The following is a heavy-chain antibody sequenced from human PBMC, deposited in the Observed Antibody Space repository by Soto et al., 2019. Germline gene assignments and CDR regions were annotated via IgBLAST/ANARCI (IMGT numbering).Heavy chain of an antibody. Sequence: ASVKVSCKASGGTFNKYAISWVRQAPGQGLEWMGGIIPIFGTANYAQKFQGRVTITADESTSTAYMELRSLRSEDTAVYYCARGVHYDSSGYYYFYWGQGTLVTVSS. CDR2: IIPIFGTA. D-gene: IGHD3-22*01. J-gene: IGHJ4*02. V-gene: IGHV1-69*13. CDR1: GGTFNKYA. CDR3: ARGVHYDSSGYYYFY.